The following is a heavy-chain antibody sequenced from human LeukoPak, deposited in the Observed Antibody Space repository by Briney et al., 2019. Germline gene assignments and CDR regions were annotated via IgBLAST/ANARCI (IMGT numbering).Heavy chain of an antibody. CDR2: IIPIFGTA. J-gene: IGHJ6*03. V-gene: IGHV1-69*06. Sequence: ASVKVSCKASGGTFSSYAISWVRQAPGQGLEWMGGIIPIFGTANYAQKFQGRVTITADKSTSTAYMELSSLRSEDTAVYYCARIVLYTYCSSTSCYAYYYYYMDVWGKGTTVTISS. CDR3: ARIVLYTYCSSTSCYAYYYYYMDV. D-gene: IGHD2-2*01. CDR1: GGTFSSYA.